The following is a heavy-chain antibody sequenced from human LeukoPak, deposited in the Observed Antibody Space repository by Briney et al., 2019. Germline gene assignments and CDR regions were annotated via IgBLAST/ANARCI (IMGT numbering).Heavy chain of an antibody. D-gene: IGHD5-18*01. Sequence: GGSLRLSCAASGFTFSSYWMHWVRQAPGKGLVWVSRINSDGSSTSYADSVKGRFTISRDNSKNTLYLQMNSLRAEDTAVYYCAKDPSGWDSYGPRDDAFDIWGQGTMVTVSP. CDR1: GFTFSSYW. J-gene: IGHJ3*02. V-gene: IGHV3-74*01. CDR3: AKDPSGWDSYGPRDDAFDI. CDR2: INSDGSST.